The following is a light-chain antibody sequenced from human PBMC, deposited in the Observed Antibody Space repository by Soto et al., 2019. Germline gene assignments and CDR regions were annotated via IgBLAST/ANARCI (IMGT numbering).Light chain of an antibody. CDR3: QHYATYPWT. J-gene: IGKJ1*01. Sequence: DIQMTQSPSTLSASVGDRVTISCRASQSISSWLAGYQQRPGKAPNLLIYKASTLESGVPSRFSGSGAGTEFTLTISSLQPDDVATYYCQHYATYPWTFGQGTTVDIK. V-gene: IGKV1-5*03. CDR1: QSISSW. CDR2: KAS.